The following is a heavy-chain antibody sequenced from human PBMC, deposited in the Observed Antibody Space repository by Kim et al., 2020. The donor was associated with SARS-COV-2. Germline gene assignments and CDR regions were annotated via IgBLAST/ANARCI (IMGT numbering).Heavy chain of an antibody. CDR2: IYYSGST. V-gene: IGHV4-59*13. J-gene: IGHJ6*02. Sequence: SETLSLTCTVSGGSISSYYWSWIRQPPGKGLEWIGYIYYSGSTNYNPSLKSRVTISVDTSKNQFSLKLSSVTAADTAVYYCASYGGNPGSGYYYYGMDVWGQGTTVTVSS. CDR1: GGSISSYY. CDR3: ASYGGNPGSGYYYYGMDV. D-gene: IGHD2-15*01.